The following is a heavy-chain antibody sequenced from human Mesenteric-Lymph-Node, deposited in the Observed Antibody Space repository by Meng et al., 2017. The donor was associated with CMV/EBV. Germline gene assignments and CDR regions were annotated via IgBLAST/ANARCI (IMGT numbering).Heavy chain of an antibody. CDR3: ARGFRSTSYFGH. CDR2: IYFTGST. CDR1: GDSVTSGSFY. V-gene: IGHV4-61*01. J-gene: IGHJ4*02. D-gene: IGHD1-14*01. Sequence: TVSGDSVTSGSFYWSWIRQPPGKGLEWIGYIYFTGSTDYNPSLKSRVTMSMDTSKNQFSLKLTSVTAADTAVYFCARGFRSTSYFGHWGQGALVTVPQ.